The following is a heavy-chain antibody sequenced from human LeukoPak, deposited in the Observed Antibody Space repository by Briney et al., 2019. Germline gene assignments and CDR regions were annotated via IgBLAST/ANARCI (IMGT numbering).Heavy chain of an antibody. Sequence: TGTLSLTCTVSGGSISSNTYYWDWIRPPPGKGLECIGSIYYGGSTYYNPSLKSRVIISVDTSKNQFSLKLSSVTAADTAVYYCARAYYYASSAFDIWGQGTMVTVSS. CDR3: ARAYYYASSAFDI. CDR1: GGSISSNTYY. J-gene: IGHJ3*02. D-gene: IGHD3-22*01. CDR2: IYYGGST. V-gene: IGHV4-39*01.